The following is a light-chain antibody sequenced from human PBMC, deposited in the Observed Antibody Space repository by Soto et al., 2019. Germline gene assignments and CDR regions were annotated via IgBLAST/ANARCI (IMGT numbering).Light chain of an antibody. CDR1: QSISSSY. J-gene: IGKJ1*01. V-gene: IGKV3-20*01. CDR3: QQYDSTTRT. CDR2: GAS. Sequence: EIVLTQSPGTLSLSPGERATLSRRASQSISSSYLAWYQQKPGQAPRLPIYGASSRAPGIPDRFSGSGSGTDFTLTISRLEPEDFVVYYCQQYDSTTRTFGQGTKWISN.